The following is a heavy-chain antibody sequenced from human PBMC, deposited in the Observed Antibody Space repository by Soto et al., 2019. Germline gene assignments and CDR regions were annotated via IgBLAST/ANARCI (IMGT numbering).Heavy chain of an antibody. V-gene: IGHV3-74*01. D-gene: IGHD3-3*01. CDR3: TTLFAY. CDR2: IDVVGTGT. CDR1: GFTFTNYW. J-gene: IGHJ1*01. Sequence: PGGSLRLSCAASGFTFTNYWMHWVRQVPGKGLVWVSRIDVVGTGTSYSDSVRGRFTISRDNAENTLYLQMNSLRAEDTAVYYCTTLFAYWGQGTPVTVSS.